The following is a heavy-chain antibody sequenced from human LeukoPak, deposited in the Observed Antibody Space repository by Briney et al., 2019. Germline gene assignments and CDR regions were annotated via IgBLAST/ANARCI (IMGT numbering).Heavy chain of an antibody. V-gene: IGHV3-30*18. CDR2: ISYDGINK. Sequence: PVGSLRLSCAASGFTFSSYGMHWVRQAPGKGLEWVAVISYDGINKYYADSVKGRFTISRDNSKNTLYLQMNSLRAEDTAVYYCAKGTRHQYCSGGSCYPRKDAFDIWGQGTMVTVSS. J-gene: IGHJ3*02. CDR1: GFTFSSYG. CDR3: AKGTRHQYCSGGSCYPRKDAFDI. D-gene: IGHD2-15*01.